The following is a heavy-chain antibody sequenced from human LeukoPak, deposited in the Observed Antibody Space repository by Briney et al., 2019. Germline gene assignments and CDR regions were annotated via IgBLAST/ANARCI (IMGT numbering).Heavy chain of an antibody. D-gene: IGHD3-3*02. CDR2: ISGSGSRT. V-gene: IGHV3-23*01. J-gene: IGHJ4*02. Sequence: SGGSLRLSCAASGFAFATYAMSWVRQAPGKGLEWVLAISGSGSRTYSADSVKGRFTISRDNTKNTVDLQMNSLRAEDTAIYYCARDLRIFDSWGQRTLVTVSS. CDR1: GFAFATYA. CDR3: ARDLRIFDS.